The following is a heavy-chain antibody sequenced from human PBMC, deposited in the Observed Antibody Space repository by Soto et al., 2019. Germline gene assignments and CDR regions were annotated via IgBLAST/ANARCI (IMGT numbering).Heavy chain of an antibody. CDR2: LYTMGTT. Sequence: SESLSFTGSVSGASSSNFYWSWIRQSAGKGLEWIWRLYTMGTTDYNPSLKRRVTMSIDTSKNRVSLSLTSVTAADTAVYYCAKGGTYYFDSWGQGIVVTVSS. J-gene: IGHJ4*02. D-gene: IGHD3-16*01. CDR1: GASSSNFY. CDR3: AKGGTYYFDS. V-gene: IGHV4-4*07.